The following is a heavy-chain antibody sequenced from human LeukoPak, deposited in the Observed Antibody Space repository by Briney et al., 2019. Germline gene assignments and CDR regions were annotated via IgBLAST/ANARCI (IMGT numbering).Heavy chain of an antibody. Sequence: PSETLSLTCTVSGGSISSYYWSWIRQPPGKGLEWIGYIYYSGSTNYNPSLKSRVTISVDTSKNQFSLKLSSVTAADTAVYYCATRSRRGAFDIWGQGTMVTVSS. J-gene: IGHJ3*02. CDR2: IYYSGST. CDR3: ATRSRRGAFDI. D-gene: IGHD2-2*01. V-gene: IGHV4-59*12. CDR1: GGSISSYY.